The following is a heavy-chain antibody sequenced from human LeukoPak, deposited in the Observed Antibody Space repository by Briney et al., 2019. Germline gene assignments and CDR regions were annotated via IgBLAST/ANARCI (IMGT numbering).Heavy chain of an antibody. Sequence: GGSLRLSCAASGFTFSRYWMTWVRQAPGKGPQWVANINEDGREKHFLDSLKGRFTISRDNAKNSLYLEMNSLRTEDTAVYFCVKDESSSCYENWGQGTLVTVSS. V-gene: IGHV3-7*04. CDR2: INEDGREK. CDR3: VKDESSSCYEN. CDR1: GFTFSRYW. J-gene: IGHJ4*02. D-gene: IGHD3-22*01.